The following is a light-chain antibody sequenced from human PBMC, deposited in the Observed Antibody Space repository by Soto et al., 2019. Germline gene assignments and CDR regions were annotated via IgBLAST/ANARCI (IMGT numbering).Light chain of an antibody. CDR3: SAYTVSRTYV. J-gene: IGLJ1*01. CDR1: VVYGEGVDF. CDR2: EVN. V-gene: IGLV2-8*01. Sequence: ALTQTPTARSAPGQSVIITCSETVVYGEGVDFVAWRLHNPDRAPKVLIYEVNKRPSGVPDRFSGSKSGNTASLTISGLQGEDEADYYCSAYTVSRTYVFGTGTKVTVL.